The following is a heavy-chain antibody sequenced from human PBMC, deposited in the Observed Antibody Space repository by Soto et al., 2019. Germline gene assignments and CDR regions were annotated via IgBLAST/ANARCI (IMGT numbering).Heavy chain of an antibody. Sequence: GASVKVSCKASGFTFTNYAMHWVRQAPGQRLEWMGWINAGNGNTKYAQKFQGRVTITRDTSASTAYVELSSLGSEDTAVYYCGRDPDLKKVVGTGGFAPWGQGTRVTVSS. CDR2: INAGNGNT. J-gene: IGHJ5*02. CDR3: GRDPDLKKVVGTGGFAP. V-gene: IGHV1-3*01. D-gene: IGHD6-19*01. CDR1: GFTFTNYA.